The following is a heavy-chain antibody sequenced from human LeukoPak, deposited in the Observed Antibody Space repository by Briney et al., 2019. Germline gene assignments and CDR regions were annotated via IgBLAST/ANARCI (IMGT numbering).Heavy chain of an antibody. CDR2: IYYSGTT. Sequence: PSETLSLTCTVSGASINTYYWSWIRQPPGKGLEWIGYIYYSGTTSYNPSLKTRVTISIDTSKNQFSLKLSSVTAADTAVYYCARVLRPMSSQYYFDYWGQGALVTVSS. D-gene: IGHD3-10*02. V-gene: IGHV4-59*01. CDR1: GASINTYY. J-gene: IGHJ4*02. CDR3: ARVLRPMSSQYYFDY.